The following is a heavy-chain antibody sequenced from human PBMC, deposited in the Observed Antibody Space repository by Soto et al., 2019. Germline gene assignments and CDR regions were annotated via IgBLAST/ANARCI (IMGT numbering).Heavy chain of an antibody. CDR2: ISPLKGRT. J-gene: IGHJ1*01. Sequence: QVQLVQSGPDLKRPGASMKVSCKASGYTFTSYGINWVRQAPGQGLEWMAWISPLKGRTQYSQKAQGRVTLSTETSSNTAYMEMTTLRVDDTAVYYCAMDYGDRPEYFKHWGQGTLVTVS. D-gene: IGHD4-17*01. V-gene: IGHV1-18*04. CDR3: AMDYGDRPEYFKH. CDR1: GYTFTSYG.